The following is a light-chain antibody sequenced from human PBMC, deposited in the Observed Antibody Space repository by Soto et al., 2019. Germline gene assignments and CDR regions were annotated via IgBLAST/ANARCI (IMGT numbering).Light chain of an antibody. J-gene: IGLJ1*01. CDR2: EVT. CDR1: SSDIGTYDF. Sequence: QSVLTQPPSASGSPGQSVTISCSGTSSDIGTYDFVSWYQHHPGKAPKVLIYEVTKRASGVPDRFSGSKSGNTASLTVSGLQADDEADYYCSSYAGSNTFVFGSGTKVTVL. CDR3: SSYAGSNTFV. V-gene: IGLV2-8*01.